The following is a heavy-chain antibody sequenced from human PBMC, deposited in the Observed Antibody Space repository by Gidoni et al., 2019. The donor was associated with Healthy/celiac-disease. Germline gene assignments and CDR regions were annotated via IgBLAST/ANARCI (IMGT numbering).Heavy chain of an antibody. Sequence: QPQLLDSGAGVLQPGRSPRLPCAASGFPFRIYAIHSTHQAPGKGLEWVAVISYDGSNKYYADSVKGRFTISRDNSKNTLYLQMNSLRAEDTAVYYCARDGVTRQQLVPLKLNYYYYYGMDVWGQGTTVTVSS. CDR2: ISYDGSNK. D-gene: IGHD6-13*01. CDR3: ARDGVTRQQLVPLKLNYYYYYGMDV. J-gene: IGHJ6*02. V-gene: IGHV3-30*04. CDR1: GFPFRIYA.